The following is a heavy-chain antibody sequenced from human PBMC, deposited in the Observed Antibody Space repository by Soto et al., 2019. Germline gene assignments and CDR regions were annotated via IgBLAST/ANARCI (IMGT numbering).Heavy chain of an antibody. V-gene: IGHV4-31*03. Sequence: SETLSFTCTVSGGSISSDDYYWNWIRQRPGKGLEWIGNIYYRGNTNYNPSLTSRIIMSMDMSENQFSLKLTSVTAADTAVYYCARGWDYYGIDVWSQGTTVTVSS. CDR2: IYYRGNT. J-gene: IGHJ6*02. CDR1: GGSISSDDYY. CDR3: ARGWDYYGIDV. D-gene: IGHD3-16*01.